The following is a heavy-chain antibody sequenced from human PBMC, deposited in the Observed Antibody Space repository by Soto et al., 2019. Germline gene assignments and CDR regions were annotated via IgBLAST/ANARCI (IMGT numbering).Heavy chain of an antibody. D-gene: IGHD6-13*01. Sequence: ESGGGLVKPGGSLRLSCAASGFTFSSYSMNWVRQAPGKGLEWVSSISSSSSYIYYADSVKGRFTISRDNAKNSLYLQMNSLRAEDTAVYYCARNLGAAAAIDYWGQGTLVTVSS. J-gene: IGHJ4*02. V-gene: IGHV3-21*01. CDR1: GFTFSSYS. CDR2: ISSSSSYI. CDR3: ARNLGAAAAIDY.